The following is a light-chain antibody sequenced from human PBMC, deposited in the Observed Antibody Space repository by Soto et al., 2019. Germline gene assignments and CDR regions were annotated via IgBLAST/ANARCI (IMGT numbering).Light chain of an antibody. CDR3: QQYVSLPIT. V-gene: IGKV3-20*01. CDR1: QSVSSSY. CDR2: GAS. J-gene: IGKJ5*01. Sequence: EIVVTQSPGTLSLSPGEGATLSCRASQSVSSSYLAWYQQKPGQAPRLLIYGASNRATGIPDRFSGSGSGTEFTLTISSLQSEDFAVYYCQQYVSLPITFGQGTRLEI.